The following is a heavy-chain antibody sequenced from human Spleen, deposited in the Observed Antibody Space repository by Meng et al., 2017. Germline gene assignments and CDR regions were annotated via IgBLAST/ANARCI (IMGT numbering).Heavy chain of an antibody. V-gene: IGHV4-59*12. Sequence: QLQLQESGPGLVKPSGTLSLTCAVSGGSISPYCWTWIRQTPGKRLEWIAYITYSGNTYYNPSLRSRVTISVDTSKDQFSLKLTSVTAADTAVYHCLRGSGGSVWGQGTLVTVSS. J-gene: IGHJ1*01. CDR2: ITYSGNT. CDR1: GGSISPYC. D-gene: IGHD3-10*01. CDR3: LRGSGGSV.